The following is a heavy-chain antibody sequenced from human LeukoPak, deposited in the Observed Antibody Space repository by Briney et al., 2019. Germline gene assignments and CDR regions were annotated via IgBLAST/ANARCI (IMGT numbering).Heavy chain of an antibody. J-gene: IGHJ4*02. V-gene: IGHV3-48*04. CDR2: ISSSSSTI. Sequence: GGSLRLSCAASGFTFSSYSMNWARQAPGKGLEWVSYISSSSSTIYYADSVKGRFTISRDNAKNSLYLQMNSLRAEDTAVYYCARARYYYDSSGYYYYFDYWGQGTLVTVSS. D-gene: IGHD3-22*01. CDR3: ARARYYYDSSGYYYYFDY. CDR1: GFTFSSYS.